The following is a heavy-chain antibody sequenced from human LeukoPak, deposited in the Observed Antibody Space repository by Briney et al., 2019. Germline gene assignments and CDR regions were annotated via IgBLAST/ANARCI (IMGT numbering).Heavy chain of an antibody. CDR3: ASAFPPLRYYENSGFPDAFDI. CDR1: GFTFSSYS. V-gene: IGHV3-21*01. CDR2: ISSSSSYI. Sequence: GGSLRLSCAASGFTFSSYSMNWVRQAPGKGLEWVSSISSSSSYIYYADSVKGRFTISRDNAKNSLYLQMNSLRAEDTAVYYWASAFPPLRYYENSGFPDAFDIWGQGTMVTVSS. J-gene: IGHJ3*02. D-gene: IGHD3-22*01.